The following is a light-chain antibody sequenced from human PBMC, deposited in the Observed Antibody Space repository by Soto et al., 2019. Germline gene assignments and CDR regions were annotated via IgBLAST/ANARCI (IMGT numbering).Light chain of an antibody. CDR1: QSVSSC. CDR3: QHDNSYSQA. V-gene: IGKV1-5*03. CDR2: AAS. Sequence: MTQSPDTVSVTAGGTVTLTCGASQSVSSCLAWYQHKPGKAPKLLIYAASTLQSGVPSRFSGSGSGTDFTLTISSLQPDDIATYYCQHDNSYSQAFGQGTKVDIK. J-gene: IGKJ1*01.